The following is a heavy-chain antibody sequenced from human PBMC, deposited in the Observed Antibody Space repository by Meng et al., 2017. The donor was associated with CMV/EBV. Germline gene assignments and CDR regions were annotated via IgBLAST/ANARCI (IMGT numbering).Heavy chain of an antibody. CDR2: IIPIFGTA. CDR1: GYTFTGYY. V-gene: IGHV1-69*05. CDR3: ASNYDFWSGLDY. Sequence: SVKVSCKASGYTFTGYYMHWVRQAPGQGLEWMGGIIPIFGTANYAQKFQGRVTITTDESTSTAYMELSSLRSEDTAVYYCASNYDFWSGLDYWGQGTLVTVSS. D-gene: IGHD3-3*01. J-gene: IGHJ4*02.